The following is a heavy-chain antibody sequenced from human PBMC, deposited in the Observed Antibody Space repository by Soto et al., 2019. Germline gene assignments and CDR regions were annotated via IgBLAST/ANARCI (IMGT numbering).Heavy chain of an antibody. J-gene: IGHJ5*02. D-gene: IGHD6-19*01. CDR1: GYTFSSYA. CDR3: ARAVGQFDP. Sequence: QVQLVQSGAEVKKPGASVKVSCKASGYTFSSYALHWVRQAPGQRVEWMGWINAANGNVKYSQKFQGRVTITRDTSSSTAYMELSSLRSEDTAVYYCARAVGQFDPWGQGTLVTVSS. CDR2: INAANGNV. V-gene: IGHV1-3*01.